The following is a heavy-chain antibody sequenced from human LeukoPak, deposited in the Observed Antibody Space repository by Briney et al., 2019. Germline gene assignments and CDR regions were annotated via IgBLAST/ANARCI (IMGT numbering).Heavy chain of an antibody. CDR1: GFTFSSYW. CDR2: IKQDGSEK. D-gene: IGHD2-2*01. J-gene: IGHJ6*03. CDR3: ARDGGYCSSTSCLHYYYYYMDV. Sequence: GGSLRLSCAASGFTFSSYWMSWVRQAPGKGLEWVANIKQDGSEKYYVDSVKGRFTISRDNAKNSLYLQMNSLRAEDTAVYYCARDGGYCSSTSCLHYYYYYMDVWGKGTTVTVSS. V-gene: IGHV3-7*01.